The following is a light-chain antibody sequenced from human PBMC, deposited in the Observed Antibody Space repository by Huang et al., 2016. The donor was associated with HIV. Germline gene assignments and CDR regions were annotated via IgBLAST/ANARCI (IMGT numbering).Light chain of an antibody. J-gene: IGKJ4*01. CDR2: DAS. Sequence: DSQMTQSPSSLSASVGDRVTITCQASQDIINYLNWYQQKTGKAPKLLIYDASNLETGVPSRFRGSGSVTDFTFTISSLQPEDIATYYCQHYDNLPGSLTFGGGTKVEI. CDR3: QHYDNLPGSLT. CDR1: QDIINY. V-gene: IGKV1-33*01.